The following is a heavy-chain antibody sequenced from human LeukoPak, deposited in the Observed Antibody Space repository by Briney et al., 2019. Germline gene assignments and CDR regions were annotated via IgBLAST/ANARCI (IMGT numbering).Heavy chain of an antibody. CDR2: INPNSGGT. D-gene: IGHD2-15*01. CDR1: GYTFTYRY. V-gene: IGHV1-2*02. Sequence: ASVKVSCKASGYTFTYRYLHWVRQAPGQGLEWMGWINPNSGGTNYAQKFQGRVTMTRDTSISTAYMELSRLRSDDTAVYYCARVLGGTAVYWGQGTLVTVSS. J-gene: IGHJ4*02. CDR3: ARVLGGTAVY.